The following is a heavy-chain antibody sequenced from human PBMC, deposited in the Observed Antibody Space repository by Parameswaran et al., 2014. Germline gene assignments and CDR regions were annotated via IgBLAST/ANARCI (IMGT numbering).Heavy chain of an antibody. CDR3: AREYRILSKKPQYGMDV. V-gene: IGHV4-30-4*01. J-gene: IGHJ6*02. CDR2: IYYSGST. D-gene: IGHD3-3*02. CDR1: GGSISSGDYY. Sequence: SETLSLTCTVSGGSISSGDYYWSWIRQPPGKGLEWIGYIYYSGSTYYNPSLKSRVTISVDTSKNQFSLKLSSVTAADTAVYYCAREYRILSKKPQYGMDVWGQGTTVTVSS.